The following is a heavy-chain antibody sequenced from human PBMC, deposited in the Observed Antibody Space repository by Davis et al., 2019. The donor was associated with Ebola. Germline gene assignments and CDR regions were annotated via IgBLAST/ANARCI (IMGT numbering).Heavy chain of an antibody. V-gene: IGHV1-18*04. CDR1: GYTFTSYG. Sequence: ASVKVSCKVSGYTFTSYGISWVRQAPGQGLEWMGWITAYNGNTNYAQKLQGRVTMTTDTSTSTAYMELRSLRSDDTAVYYCAREYRGSYYSDAFDIWGQGTMVTVSS. J-gene: IGHJ3*02. CDR3: AREYRGSYYSDAFDI. D-gene: IGHD1-26*01. CDR2: ITAYNGNT.